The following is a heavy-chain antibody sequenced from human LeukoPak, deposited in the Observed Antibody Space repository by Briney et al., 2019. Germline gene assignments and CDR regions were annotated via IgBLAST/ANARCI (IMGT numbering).Heavy chain of an antibody. CDR3: ARERRVYDSSGYYGY. J-gene: IGHJ4*02. CDR2: ISYDGSNK. D-gene: IGHD3-22*01. Sequence: PGGSLRLSCAASGFSFISYGMHWVRQAPGKGLEWVAVISYDGSNKYYADSVKGRFTISRDNSKNTLYLQMNSLRAEDTAVYYCARERRVYDSSGYYGYWGQGTLVTVSS. CDR1: GFSFISYG. V-gene: IGHV3-30*03.